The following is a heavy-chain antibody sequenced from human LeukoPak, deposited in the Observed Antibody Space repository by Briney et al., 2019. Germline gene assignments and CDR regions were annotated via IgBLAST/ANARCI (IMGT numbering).Heavy chain of an antibody. CDR3: ASDSSGWYGLDY. D-gene: IGHD6-19*01. Sequence: SETLSLTCTVSGGSISSYYWSWIRQPPGKGLEWIGYIYYSGTTNYNPSLKSRVTISVDTSKNQFSLKLRSVTAADTAVYYCASDSSGWYGLDYWGQGTLVTVSS. CDR1: GGSISSYY. V-gene: IGHV4-59*01. CDR2: IYYSGTT. J-gene: IGHJ4*02.